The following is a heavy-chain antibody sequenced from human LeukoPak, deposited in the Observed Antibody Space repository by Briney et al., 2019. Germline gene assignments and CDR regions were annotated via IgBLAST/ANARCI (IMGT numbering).Heavy chain of an antibody. CDR2: INHSGST. Sequence: SETLALTCAVYGGSFRGYYWSWIRQPPGKGLEWIGEINHSGSTNYNPSLKSRVNISVDTSKNQFSLKLSSVTAADTAVYYCARGSRLTKPYYYYYYMGVWGKGTTVTVSS. V-gene: IGHV4-34*01. D-gene: IGHD2-8*01. J-gene: IGHJ6*03. CDR3: ARGSRLTKPYYYYYYMGV. CDR1: GGSFRGYY.